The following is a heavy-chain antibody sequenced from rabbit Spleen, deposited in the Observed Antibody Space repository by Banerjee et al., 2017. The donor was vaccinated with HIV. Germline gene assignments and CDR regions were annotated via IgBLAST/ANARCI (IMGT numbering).Heavy chain of an antibody. CDR2: IEGGSSAFS. Sequence: QSLEESGGDLVKPGASLTLTCTASGFSFSNSYYMCWVRQAPGKGLEWIACIEGGSSAFSYFASWATGRFTCSKTSSTTVTLQMTSLTAADTATYFCARDTGSSFSSYGMDLWGQGTLVTVS. CDR3: ARDTGSSFSSYGMDL. V-gene: IGHV1S40*01. J-gene: IGHJ6*01. CDR1: GFSFSNSYY. D-gene: IGHD8-1*01.